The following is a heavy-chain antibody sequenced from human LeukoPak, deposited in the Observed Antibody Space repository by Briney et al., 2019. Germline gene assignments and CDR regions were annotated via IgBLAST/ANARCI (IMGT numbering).Heavy chain of an antibody. CDR3: ATPKVAGPFDY. CDR2: IYHSGST. CDR1: GGSISSYY. Sequence: SETLSLTCTVSGGSISSYYWSWIRQPPGKGLEWIGYIYHSGSTNYNPSLKSRVTISVDTSKNQFSLKLSSVTAADTAVYYCATPKVAGPFDYWGQGTLVTVSS. V-gene: IGHV4-59*08. J-gene: IGHJ4*02. D-gene: IGHD6-19*01.